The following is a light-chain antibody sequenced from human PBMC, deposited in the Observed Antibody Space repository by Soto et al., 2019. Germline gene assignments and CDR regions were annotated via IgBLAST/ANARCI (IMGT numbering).Light chain of an antibody. CDR1: QSFSSSY. CDR2: DAR. J-gene: IGKJ1*01. V-gene: IGKV3-15*01. CDR3: QQFNNWPQT. Sequence: EIVLTQSPVTLSLSPGERATPSYRASQSFSSSYLAWYQQKPGQAPRLRIYDARTRPSGIPARFSASGSGTEFTLTINSLQSEDFAVYYCQQFNNWPQTFGQGTKVDIK.